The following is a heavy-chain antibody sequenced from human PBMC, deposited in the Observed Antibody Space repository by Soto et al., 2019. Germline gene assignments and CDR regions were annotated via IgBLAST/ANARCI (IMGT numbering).Heavy chain of an antibody. Sequence: ASVKVSCKASGYTFTGYYMHWVRQAPGQGLEWMGWINPNSGGTNYAQKFQGWVTMNRDTSISTAYMELSRLRSDDTAVYYCARYLLAFTSGTNWFNPGGRETRVT. V-gene: IGHV1-2*04. CDR3: ARYLLAFTSGTNWFNP. D-gene: IGHD3-9*01. J-gene: IGHJ5*02. CDR2: INPNSGGT. CDR1: GYTFTGYY.